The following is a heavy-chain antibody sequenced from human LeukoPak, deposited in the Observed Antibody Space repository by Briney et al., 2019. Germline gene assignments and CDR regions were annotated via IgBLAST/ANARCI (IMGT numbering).Heavy chain of an antibody. Sequence: ASVKVSCKASGCSFTSYDINWVRQATGQGLEWMGGMNPNGGNTGYAQNFQGRVTITRNTSISTAYMELSSLTSEDTAVYYCARLYYYASSGYDALDIWGQGTMVTVSS. CDR3: ARLYYYASSGYDALDI. D-gene: IGHD3-22*01. CDR2: MNPNGGNT. V-gene: IGHV1-8*03. J-gene: IGHJ3*02. CDR1: GCSFTSYD.